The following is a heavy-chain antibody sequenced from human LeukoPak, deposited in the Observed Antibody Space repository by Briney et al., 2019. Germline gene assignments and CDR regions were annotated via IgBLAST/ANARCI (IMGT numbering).Heavy chain of an antibody. CDR2: IYKGGIT. Sequence: SETLSLTCTVSGGSFSNYYWSWIRQPAGKGLEWIGRIYKGGITNYNPSLKRRVTMSVDTSKNQFSLELTSVTAADTAVYYCTRGDYSSSYYMDVWGKGTTVTISS. CDR3: TRGDYSSSYYMDV. CDR1: GGSFSNYY. D-gene: IGHD3-16*01. J-gene: IGHJ6*03. V-gene: IGHV4-4*07.